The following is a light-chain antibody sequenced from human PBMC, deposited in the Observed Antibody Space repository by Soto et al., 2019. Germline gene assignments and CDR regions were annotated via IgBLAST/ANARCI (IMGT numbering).Light chain of an antibody. CDR2: EAS. CDR3: QKYSRWPRET. J-gene: IGKJ3*01. V-gene: IGKV3-11*01. CDR1: QSVSNY. Sequence: EIVLTQSPATLSLSPGDRVTLSCRASQSVSNYLSWYQQKPGQAPRLLIYEASKRATGIPARFSGCGSVTDFTLNISSLETEDFAVYFCQKYSRWPRETFGPGTKVDIK.